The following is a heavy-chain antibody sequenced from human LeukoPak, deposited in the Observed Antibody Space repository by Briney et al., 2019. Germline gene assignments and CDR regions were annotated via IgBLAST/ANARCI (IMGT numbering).Heavy chain of an antibody. Sequence: GGSLRLSCAASGFTFSSYWMSWVRQAPGKGLEWVANIKQDGSEKYYVDSVKGRFTISRDNAKNSLYLQMNSLRAEDTAAYYCARFVSSGWYNYYYYYMDVWGKGTTVTVSS. D-gene: IGHD6-19*01. J-gene: IGHJ6*03. CDR2: IKQDGSEK. V-gene: IGHV3-7*01. CDR3: ARFVSSGWYNYYYYYMDV. CDR1: GFTFSSYW.